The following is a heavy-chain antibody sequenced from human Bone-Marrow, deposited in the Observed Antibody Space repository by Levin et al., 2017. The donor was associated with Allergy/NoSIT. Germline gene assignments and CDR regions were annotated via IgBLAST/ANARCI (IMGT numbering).Heavy chain of an antibody. Sequence: GGSLRLSCVDSGFTFSSYGIHWVRQAPGKGLEWVAVISYDGNNKYYADSVKGRFTISRDNSKNTLYLQMDSLGAEDTAVYYCAIGGHDCSGITCSLHWGQGTLVTVSS. CDR1: GFTFSSYG. J-gene: IGHJ4*02. D-gene: IGHD2-15*01. CDR2: ISYDGNNK. CDR3: AIGGHDCSGITCSLH. V-gene: IGHV3-30*03.